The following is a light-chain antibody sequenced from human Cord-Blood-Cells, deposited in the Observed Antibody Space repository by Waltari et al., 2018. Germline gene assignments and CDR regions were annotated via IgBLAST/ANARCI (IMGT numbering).Light chain of an antibody. CDR2: KAS. CDR1: QSISSW. Sequence: DIQMTQSPSTLSASVGDRVTIPCRASQSISSWLAWYQQKPGKAPKLLIYKASSLESGVPSMFSGSGSGTEFTLTISSLQPDDFATYYCQQYKSYSPITFGQGTRLEIK. V-gene: IGKV1-5*03. J-gene: IGKJ5*01. CDR3: QQYKSYSPIT.